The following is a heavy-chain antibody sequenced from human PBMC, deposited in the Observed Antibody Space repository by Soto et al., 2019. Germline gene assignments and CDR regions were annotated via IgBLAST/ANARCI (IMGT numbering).Heavy chain of an antibody. CDR3: SRDGGVITARQELNYYGMDV. CDR1: GFTFSSYA. J-gene: IGHJ6*02. Sequence: GGSLRLSCAASGFTFSSYAMHWVRQAPGKGLDWVAVVSYDGTNKYYADSVKGRFTISRDNSKNTLYVQMNSLRAEDTAVYYCSRDGGVITARQELNYYGMDVWGQGTTVTVSS. CDR2: VSYDGTNK. V-gene: IGHV3-30-3*01. D-gene: IGHD3-16*01.